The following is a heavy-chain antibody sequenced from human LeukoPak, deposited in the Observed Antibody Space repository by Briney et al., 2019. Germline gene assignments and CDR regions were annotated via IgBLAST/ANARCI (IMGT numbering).Heavy chain of an antibody. CDR2: ISGSGGST. V-gene: IGHV3-23*01. CDR3: AKAVVRGVIITLFDY. CDR1: GFTFSSYA. D-gene: IGHD3-10*01. J-gene: IGHJ4*02. Sequence: QTGGSLRLSCAASGFTFSSYAMSWVRQAPGKGLEWVSAISGSGGSTYYADSVKGRFTISRDNSKNTLYLQMNSLRAEDTAVYYCAKAVVRGVIITLFDYWGQGTLVTVSS.